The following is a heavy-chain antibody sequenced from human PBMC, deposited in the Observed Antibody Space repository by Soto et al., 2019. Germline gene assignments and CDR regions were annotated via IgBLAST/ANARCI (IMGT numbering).Heavy chain of an antibody. CDR2: ISGTGVPT. CDR3: AKVGYYDSSGHNWFDP. D-gene: IGHD3-22*01. J-gene: IGHJ5*02. Sequence: GGSLRLSCAASGFTFSDYAMSWVRQAPGKGLEWLSLISGTGVPTLYAGTVKGRFSVSRDNSKNTLYLQMNSLRADDTAVYYCAKVGYYDSSGHNWFDPWGQGTLVTVYS. V-gene: IGHV3-23*01. CDR1: GFTFSDYA.